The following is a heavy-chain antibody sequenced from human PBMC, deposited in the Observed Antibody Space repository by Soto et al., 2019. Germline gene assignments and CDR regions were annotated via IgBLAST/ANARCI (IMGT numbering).Heavy chain of an antibody. CDR2: ISYDGSNK. CDR3: AKSFDWLRAPFDY. V-gene: IGHV3-30*18. Sequence: GGSLRLSCAASGFTFSSYGMHWVRQAPGKGLEWVAVISYDGSNKYYADSVKGRFTISRDNSKNTLYLQMNSLRAEDTAVYYCAKSFDWLRAPFDYWGKGTLVTVSS. D-gene: IGHD3-9*01. J-gene: IGHJ4*02. CDR1: GFTFSSYG.